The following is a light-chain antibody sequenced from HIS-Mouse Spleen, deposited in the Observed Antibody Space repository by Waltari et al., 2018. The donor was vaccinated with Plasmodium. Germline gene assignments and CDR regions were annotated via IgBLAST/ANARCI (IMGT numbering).Light chain of an antibody. CDR1: QSISSY. J-gene: IGKJ1*01. CDR2: AAS. CDR3: RQSYSTWT. V-gene: IGKV1-39*01. Sequence: DIQMTQSPSSLSASVGDRVTITCRASQSISSYLNWYQQKPGKDPKLLIYAASRLQSGGPSRFSGSGSGTDFTLTISSLQPEYFATYYCRQSYSTWTFGQGTKVEIK.